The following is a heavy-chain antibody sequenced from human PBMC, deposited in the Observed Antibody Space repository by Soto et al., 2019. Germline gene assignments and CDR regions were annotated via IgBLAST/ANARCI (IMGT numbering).Heavy chain of an antibody. CDR2: ISGSGGST. CDR1: GFTFSSYA. D-gene: IGHD3-16*01. J-gene: IGHJ4*02. CDR3: AKQGTFGYYYFDY. Sequence: GGSLRLSCAASGFTFSSYAMSWVRQAPGKELEWVSAISGSGGSTYYADSVKGRFTISRDNSKNTLYLQMNSLRAEDTAVYYCAKQGTFGYYYFDYWGQGTLVTVSS. V-gene: IGHV3-23*01.